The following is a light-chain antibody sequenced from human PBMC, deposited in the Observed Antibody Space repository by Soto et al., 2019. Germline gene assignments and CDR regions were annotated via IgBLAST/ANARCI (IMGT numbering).Light chain of an antibody. Sequence: IVLTPSPATLSLSLGETATLSCRASQSVGSYLAWYQQKPGQSPRLLIYDASTRATGIPARFSGSGSGTDVTLTISSLEPEDFAVYYCQQRTNSPPVTFGGGTKVEIK. CDR1: QSVGSY. CDR3: QQRTNSPPVT. V-gene: IGKV3-11*01. J-gene: IGKJ4*01. CDR2: DAS.